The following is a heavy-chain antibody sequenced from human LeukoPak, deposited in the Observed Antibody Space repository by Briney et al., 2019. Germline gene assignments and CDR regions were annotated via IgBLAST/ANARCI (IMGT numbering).Heavy chain of an antibody. CDR3: TRDATYYLRYGYFDY. CDR2: INNVASHI. CDR1: GFTFSSYG. J-gene: IGHJ4*02. Sequence: PGGSLRLSCAASGFTFSSYGMHWVRQAPGKGLEWVSSINNVASHIYYAGSVRGRFTISRDNAKNSVYLQMNSLRAEDTAVYYCTRDATYYLRYGYFDYWGQGTLVTVSS. V-gene: IGHV3-21*01. D-gene: IGHD2/OR15-2a*01.